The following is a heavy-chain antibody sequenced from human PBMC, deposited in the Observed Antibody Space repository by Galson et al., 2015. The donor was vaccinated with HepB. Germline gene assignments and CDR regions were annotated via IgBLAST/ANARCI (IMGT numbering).Heavy chain of an antibody. Sequence: SLRISCAAPGFTVSSNYMSWVRQAPGKGLEWVSVIYSGGSTYYADSVKGRFTISRDNSKNTLYLQMNSLRAEDTAVYYCARGSNSDFDYWGQGTLVTVSS. CDR2: IYSGGST. V-gene: IGHV3-66*01. CDR3: ARGSNSDFDY. D-gene: IGHD2-8*01. J-gene: IGHJ4*02. CDR1: GFTVSSNY.